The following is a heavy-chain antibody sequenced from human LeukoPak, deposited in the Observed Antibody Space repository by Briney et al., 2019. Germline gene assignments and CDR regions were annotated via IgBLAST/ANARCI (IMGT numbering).Heavy chain of an antibody. J-gene: IGHJ4*02. CDR3: AKDIRRWLQSGSFDY. V-gene: IGHV3-43*02. Sequence: GGSLRLSCAASGFTSDDYAMHWFRQAPGKGLEWVSLISGDGGSTYYADSVKGRFTISRDNSKNSLYLQMNSLRTEDTALYYCAKDIRRWLQSGSFDYWGQGTLVTVSS. CDR2: ISGDGGST. CDR1: GFTSDDYA. D-gene: IGHD5-24*01.